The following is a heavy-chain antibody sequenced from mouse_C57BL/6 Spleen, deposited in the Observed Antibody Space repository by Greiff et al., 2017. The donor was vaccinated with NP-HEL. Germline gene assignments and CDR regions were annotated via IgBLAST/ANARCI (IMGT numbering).Heavy chain of an antibody. D-gene: IGHD2-2*01. V-gene: IGHV1-80*01. Sequence: VQLQQSGAELVKPGASVKISCKASGYAFSSYWMNWVKQRPGKGLEWIGQIYPGDGDTNYNGKFKGKATLTAGKSSSTAYMQLRSLTSEDSAVYCCAREIAGYYFDYWGQGTTLTVSS. J-gene: IGHJ2*01. CDR2: IYPGDGDT. CDR1: GYAFSSYW. CDR3: AREIAGYYFDY.